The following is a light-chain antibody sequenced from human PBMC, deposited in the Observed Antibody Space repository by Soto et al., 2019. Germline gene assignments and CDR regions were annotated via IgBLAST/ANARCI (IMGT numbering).Light chain of an antibody. J-gene: IGKJ1*01. CDR2: SAS. V-gene: IGKV3D-15*01. CDR3: QQYSNWLTRT. Sequence: EIVMTQSPVTLSVSPGESATLSCRASERISNNLAWYQQKPGQAPRLLIYSASTRATGIPARFIGSGSATEFTLTISSLQSEDFAVYYCQQYSNWLTRTFGQGTKVEIK. CDR1: ERISNN.